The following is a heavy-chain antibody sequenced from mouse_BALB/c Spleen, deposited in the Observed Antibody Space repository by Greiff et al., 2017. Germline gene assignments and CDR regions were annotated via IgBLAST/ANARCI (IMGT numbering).Heavy chain of an antibody. V-gene: IGHV2-9*02. CDR2: IWAGGST. CDR1: GFSLTSYG. CDR3: ARDRGLRRPLGAMDY. J-gene: IGHJ4*01. D-gene: IGHD2-2*01. Sequence: QVQLKESGPGLVAPSQSLSITCTVSGFSLTSYGVHWVRQPPGKGLEWLGVIWAGGSTNYNSALMSRLSISKDNSKSQVFLKMNSLQTDDTAMYYCARDRGLRRPLGAMDYWGQGTSVTVSS.